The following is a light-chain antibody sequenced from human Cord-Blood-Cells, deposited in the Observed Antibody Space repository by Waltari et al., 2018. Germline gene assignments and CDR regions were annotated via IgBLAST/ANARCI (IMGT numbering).Light chain of an antibody. Sequence: IALTQSPGTLSLSPGARAPLSCRASQSVSSSYLAWYQQKPGQAPRLLIYGASSRATGIPDRFSGSGSGTDFTLTISRLEPEDFAVYYCQQYGSSPKFGQGTKVEIK. CDR1: QSVSSSY. CDR3: QQYGSSPK. CDR2: GAS. J-gene: IGKJ1*01. V-gene: IGKV3-20*01.